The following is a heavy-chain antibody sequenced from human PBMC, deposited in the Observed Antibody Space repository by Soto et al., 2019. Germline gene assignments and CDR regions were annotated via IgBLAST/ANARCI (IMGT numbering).Heavy chain of an antibody. CDR3: ARDRGADGVYALPYDYYGMDV. Sequence: SVKVSCKASGGTFSSYAISWVRQAPGQGLEWMGRIIPRVGTTTYAQKFQGRVTITTDKSTSTAYMELSSLRSEDTAVYYCARDRGADGVYALPYDYYGMDVGGQGTTVTVSS. CDR1: GGTFSSYA. CDR2: IIPRVGTT. J-gene: IGHJ6*02. V-gene: IGHV1-69*04. D-gene: IGHD2-8*01.